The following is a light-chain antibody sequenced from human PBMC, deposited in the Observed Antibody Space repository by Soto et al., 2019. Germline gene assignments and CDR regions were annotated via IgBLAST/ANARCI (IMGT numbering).Light chain of an antibody. CDR1: QSISSS. Sequence: EVVMTQCPATLSVSPGESATLYCGASQSISSSKLAWYQQNPGQAPRLLLFGVSNRATGIPARFSGSGSGTEFSLTISSLQSEDFAVYYCQQYDYWPRTFGQGTKVDIK. CDR3: QQYDYWPRT. CDR2: GVS. V-gene: IGKV3-15*01. J-gene: IGKJ1*01.